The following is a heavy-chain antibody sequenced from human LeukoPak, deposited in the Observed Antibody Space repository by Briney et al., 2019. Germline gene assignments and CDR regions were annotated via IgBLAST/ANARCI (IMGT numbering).Heavy chain of an antibody. D-gene: IGHD6-6*01. CDR2: ISYDGSNK. V-gene: IGHV3-30-3*01. CDR1: GFTFSGSA. J-gene: IGHJ6*02. Sequence: GGSLRLSCAASGFTFSGSAMHWVRQAPGKGLEWVAVISYDGSNKYYADSVKGRFTISRDNSKNTLYLQMNSLRAEDTAVYYCARDGYSSSHYYYYYGMDVWGQGTTVTVSS. CDR3: ARDGYSSSHYYYYYGMDV.